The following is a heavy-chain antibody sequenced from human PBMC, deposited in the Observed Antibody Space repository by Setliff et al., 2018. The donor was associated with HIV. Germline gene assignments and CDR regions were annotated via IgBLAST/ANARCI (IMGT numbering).Heavy chain of an antibody. V-gene: IGHV3-30*02. D-gene: IGHD3-3*01. J-gene: IGHJ5*02. CDR3: VRVVTIFSTGPHFDP. CDR2: LQHDEGNK. CDR1: GFSLTSYG. Sequence: GESLKISCAASGFSLTSYGMHWVRQTPDKGLEWVAFLQHDEGNKYYADSVKGRFTISRDTSKNTLFLQMNSLTTDDTAVYYCVRVVTIFSTGPHFDPWGQGTLVTVSS.